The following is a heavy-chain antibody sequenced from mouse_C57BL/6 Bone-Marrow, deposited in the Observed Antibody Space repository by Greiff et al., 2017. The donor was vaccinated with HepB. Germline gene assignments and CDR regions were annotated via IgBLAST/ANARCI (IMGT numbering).Heavy chain of an antibody. CDR3: ARERYSNHAYYYAMDY. V-gene: IGHV1-69*01. CDR2: IDPSDSYT. Sequence: QVQLQQPGAELVMPGASVKLSCKASGYTFTSYWMHWVKQRPGQGLEWIGEIDPSDSYTNYNQKFKGKSTLNVDKSSSTAYMQLSSLTSEDSAVYYCARERYSNHAYYYAMDYWGQGTSVTVSS. CDR1: GYTFTSYW. J-gene: IGHJ4*01. D-gene: IGHD2-5*01.